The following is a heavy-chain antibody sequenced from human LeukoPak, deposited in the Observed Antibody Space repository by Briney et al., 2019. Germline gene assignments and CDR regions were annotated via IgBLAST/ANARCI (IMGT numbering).Heavy chain of an antibody. CDR3: TTTPRITMVRGVIITVDY. CDR1: GFTFSGSA. CDR2: IRSKANSYAT. D-gene: IGHD3-10*01. Sequence: PGGSLRLSCAASGFTFSGSAMHWVRQASGKGLEWVGRIRSKANSYATAYAASVKGRFTISRDDSKNTAYLQMNSLKTEDTAVYYCTTTPRITMVRGVIITVDYWGQGTLVTVSS. J-gene: IGHJ4*02. V-gene: IGHV3-73*01.